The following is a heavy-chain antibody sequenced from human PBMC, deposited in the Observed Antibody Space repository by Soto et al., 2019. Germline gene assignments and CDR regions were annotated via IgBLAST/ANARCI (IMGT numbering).Heavy chain of an antibody. CDR1: GASISGFY. D-gene: IGHD6-13*01. Sequence: PSETLSLTCTVSGASISGFYWSWIRKSAGKGLEWIGRIYATGTTDYNPSLKSRVMMSVDTSKKQFSLKLSSVTAADTAVYYCARDKSSPHYYGMDVWGQGTTVTVSS. CDR3: ARDKSSPHYYGMDV. J-gene: IGHJ6*02. V-gene: IGHV4-4*07. CDR2: IYATGTT.